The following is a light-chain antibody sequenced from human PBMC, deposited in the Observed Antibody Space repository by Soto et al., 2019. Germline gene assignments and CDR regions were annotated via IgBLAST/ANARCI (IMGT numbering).Light chain of an antibody. Sequence: EIEMTQSPATLSVSPGERATLTCRARQSVSTCLAWYQQKPGQAPRLLIYGASTRANGIPARFSGSGSGTAFTLTISSLQYEDFAVYYCQQHNNWPPYTFGQGTKLEIK. CDR3: QQHNNWPPYT. CDR2: GAS. J-gene: IGKJ2*01. V-gene: IGKV3-15*01. CDR1: QSVSTC.